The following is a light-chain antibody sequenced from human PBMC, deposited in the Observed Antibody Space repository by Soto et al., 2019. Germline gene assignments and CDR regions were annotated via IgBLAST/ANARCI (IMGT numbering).Light chain of an antibody. V-gene: IGLV3-21*04. CDR2: YDR. CDR1: DIGSQS. Sequence: SYELTQPPSVSVAPGKTARFSCGGNDIGSQSVHWYQRKPGQAPVLLIYYDRERPSGIPERFSGSNSGNTATLTISRVEAGDEADYYCQVWDSSSDHRVFGGGTKLTVL. CDR3: QVWDSSSDHRV. J-gene: IGLJ3*02.